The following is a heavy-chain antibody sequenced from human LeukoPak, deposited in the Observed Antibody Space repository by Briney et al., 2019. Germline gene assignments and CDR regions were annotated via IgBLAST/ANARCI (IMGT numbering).Heavy chain of an antibody. Sequence: SETLSLTCAVYGVSFSGYYWSWIRQPPGKGLEWIGEINHSGSTNYNPSLKSRVTISVDTSKNQFSLKLSSVTAADTAVYYCARGIPTQRYYYGSGSYAGSAGWFDPWGQGTLVTVSS. V-gene: IGHV4-34*01. CDR1: GVSFSGYY. J-gene: IGHJ5*02. CDR3: ARGIPTQRYYYGSGSYAGSAGWFDP. D-gene: IGHD3-10*01. CDR2: INHSGST.